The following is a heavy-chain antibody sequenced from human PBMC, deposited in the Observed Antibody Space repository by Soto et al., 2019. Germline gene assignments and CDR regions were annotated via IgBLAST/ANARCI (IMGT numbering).Heavy chain of an antibody. V-gene: IGHV1-24*01. J-gene: IGHJ3*02. D-gene: IGHD2-2*02. CDR1: GYTLTELS. CDR3: ATVPATAIPAAFDI. CDR2: FDPEDGET. Sequence: ASVKVSCKVSGYTLTELSMHWLRQAPGKGLEWMGGFDPEDGETIYAQKFQGRVTMTEDTSTDTAYMELSSLRSEDTAVYYCATVPATAIPAAFDIWGQGTMVTVSS.